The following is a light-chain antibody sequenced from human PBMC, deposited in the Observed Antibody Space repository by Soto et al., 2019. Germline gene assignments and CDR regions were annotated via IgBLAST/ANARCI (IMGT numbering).Light chain of an antibody. CDR3: SSYTSSTTLV. CDR2: NVS. Sequence: QSALTQPASVSGSPGQSITISCTGTSSDVGGFNYVSWYEQHPGEAPKLIIYNVSNRPSGVSNRFSGSKSGNTASLTISGLQVEDEADYYCSSYTSSTTLVFGGGTKLTVL. V-gene: IGLV2-14*03. CDR1: SSDVGGFNY. J-gene: IGLJ2*01.